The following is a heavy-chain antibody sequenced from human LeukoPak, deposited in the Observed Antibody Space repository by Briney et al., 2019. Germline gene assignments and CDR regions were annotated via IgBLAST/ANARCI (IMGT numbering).Heavy chain of an antibody. CDR3: ARELRSYGGPYNWFDP. CDR1: GGSISSGVYY. D-gene: IGHD5-18*01. V-gene: IGHV4-31*03. J-gene: IGHJ5*02. CDR2: IYYSGST. Sequence: PSETLSLTCTVSGGSISSGVYYWSWIRQHPGKGLEWIGYIYYSGSTYYNPSLKSRVTISVDTSKNQFSLKLSSVTAADTAVYYCARELRSYGGPYNWFDPWGQGTLVTVSS.